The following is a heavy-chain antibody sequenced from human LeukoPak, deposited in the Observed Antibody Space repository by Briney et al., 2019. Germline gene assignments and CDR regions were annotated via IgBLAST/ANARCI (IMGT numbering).Heavy chain of an antibody. J-gene: IGHJ4*02. CDR2: INWNGGST. D-gene: IGHD3-9*01. Sequence: SGGSLRLSCAASGFTFYDYGMSWVRQAPGKGLEWVSGINWNGGSTGYADSVKGRFTISRDNSKNTLYLQMNSLRAEDTAVYYCAKVLYYDILTGYPTHDYWGQGTLVTVSS. CDR1: GFTFYDYG. V-gene: IGHV3-20*04. CDR3: AKVLYYDILTGYPTHDY.